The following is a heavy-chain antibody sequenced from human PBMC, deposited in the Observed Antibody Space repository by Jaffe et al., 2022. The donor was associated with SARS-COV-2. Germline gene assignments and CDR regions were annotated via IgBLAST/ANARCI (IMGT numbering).Heavy chain of an antibody. CDR3: ARHVGYFDY. J-gene: IGHJ4*02. V-gene: IGHV4-39*01. CDR2: IYYSGST. CDR1: GGSVSSSSYY. Sequence: QLQLQESGPGLVKPSETLSLTCTVSGGSVSSSSYYWGWIRQPPGKGLEWIGSIYYSGSTYYNPSLKSRVTISVDTSKNQFSLTLNSVTAADTAVYYCARHVGYFDYWGQGTLVTVSS. D-gene: IGHD1-26*01.